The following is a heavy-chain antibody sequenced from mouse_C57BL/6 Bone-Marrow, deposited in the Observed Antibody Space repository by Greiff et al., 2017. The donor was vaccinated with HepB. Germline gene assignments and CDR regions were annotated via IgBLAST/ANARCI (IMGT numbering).Heavy chain of an antibody. D-gene: IGHD1-1*01. CDR2: INPYNGGT. Sequence: VQLQQSGPVLVKPGASVKMSCKASGYTFTDYYMNWVKQSHGKSLEWIGVINPYNGGTSYNQKFKGKATLTVDKSSSTAYMELNSLTSEDSAVYYCARCGPYYYGSSSFAYWGQGTLVTVSA. V-gene: IGHV1-19*01. CDR3: ARCGPYYYGSSSFAY. J-gene: IGHJ3*01. CDR1: GYTFTDYY.